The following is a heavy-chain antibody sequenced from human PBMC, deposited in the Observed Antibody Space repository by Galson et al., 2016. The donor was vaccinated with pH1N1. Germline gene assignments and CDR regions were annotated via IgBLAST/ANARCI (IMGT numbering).Heavy chain of an antibody. CDR2: IPTYTGNT. CDR3: AYVEKGPWDY. V-gene: IGHV1-18*01. CDR1: GYTFTNYG. D-gene: IGHD6-19*01. Sequence: SVKVSCKASGYTFTNYGINWVRQAPGLGLEWMGWIPTYTGNTNYAQKFQVRLSMTRDTSTTTAYMSLRSLGREIRAVAGSAYVEKGPWDYWGQGTLVAVSS. J-gene: IGHJ4*02.